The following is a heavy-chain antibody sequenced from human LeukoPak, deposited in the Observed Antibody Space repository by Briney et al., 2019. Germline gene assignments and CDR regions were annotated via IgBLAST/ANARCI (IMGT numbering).Heavy chain of an antibody. V-gene: IGHV3-7*05. D-gene: IGHD2-2*01. Sequence: GGALRLSCAASGFTFSSYWMSWVRQAPGKGLEWVANIKQDGSEKYYVDSVKGRFTISRDNAKNSLYLQMNSLRAEDTAVYYCARDQRYCSSSSCPWEPFDYWGQGTLVTVSS. CDR2: IKQDGSEK. CDR1: GFTFSSYW. J-gene: IGHJ4*02. CDR3: ARDQRYCSSSSCPWEPFDY.